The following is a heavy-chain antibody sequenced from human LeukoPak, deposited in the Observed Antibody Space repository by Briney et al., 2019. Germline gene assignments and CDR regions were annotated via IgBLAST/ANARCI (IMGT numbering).Heavy chain of an antibody. Sequence: PGGSLRLSCAASGFTFSGYAMAWVRQAPGKGLEWVSTVSGAAGSTYYADSVKGRFALSRDNSKNMLYLQMNSLRAEDSAVYYCAKDYYHDSTGYNYVGYFHHWGQGTLVTVSS. CDR1: GFTFSGYA. CDR2: VSGAAGST. J-gene: IGHJ1*01. D-gene: IGHD3-22*01. CDR3: AKDYYHDSTGYNYVGYFHH. V-gene: IGHV3-23*01.